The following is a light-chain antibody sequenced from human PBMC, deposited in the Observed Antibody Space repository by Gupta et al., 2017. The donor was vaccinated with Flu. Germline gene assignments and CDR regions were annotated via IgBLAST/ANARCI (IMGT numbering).Light chain of an antibody. CDR2: DAS. J-gene: IGKJ1*01. V-gene: IGKV3-15*01. CDR3: QQYNKWPPWT. CDR1: QNVGVN. Sequence: TVMTQSPATLSVSPGERATLSCRASQNVGVNVAWYQQKPGQAPRLLIYDASTRDTDIPARFSGSGSGKEFSLSISSRQSEDFAVYYCQQYNKWPPWTFGQGTXVEI.